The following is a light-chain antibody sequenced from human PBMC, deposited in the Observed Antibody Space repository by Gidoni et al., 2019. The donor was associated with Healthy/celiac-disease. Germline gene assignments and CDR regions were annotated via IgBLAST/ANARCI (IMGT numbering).Light chain of an antibody. CDR3: QQYYSYPWT. Sequence: AIRMTQSPSSLSASTGDSVNITCRASQGISSYLAWYQQKPGKAPKLLIYAASTLQSGVPSRFSGSGSGTDFTLTISCLQSEDFATYYCQQYYSYPWTFGQGTKVEIK. CDR2: AAS. J-gene: IGKJ1*01. CDR1: QGISSY. V-gene: IGKV1-8*01.